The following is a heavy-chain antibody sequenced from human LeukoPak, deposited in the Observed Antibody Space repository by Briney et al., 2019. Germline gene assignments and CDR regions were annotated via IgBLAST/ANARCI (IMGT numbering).Heavy chain of an antibody. CDR2: IYYSGST. CDR1: GGSLSSYY. CDR3: ASSVIEYYYDSSGYYLLSYFDY. Sequence: SETLSLTCPVSGGSLSSYYWSWIRQPPGKGLEWIGYIYYSGSTNYNPSLKSRVTISVDTSKNQFSLKLSSVTAADTAVYYCASSVIEYYYDSSGYYLLSYFDYWGQGTLVTVSS. D-gene: IGHD3-22*01. J-gene: IGHJ4*02. V-gene: IGHV4-59*01.